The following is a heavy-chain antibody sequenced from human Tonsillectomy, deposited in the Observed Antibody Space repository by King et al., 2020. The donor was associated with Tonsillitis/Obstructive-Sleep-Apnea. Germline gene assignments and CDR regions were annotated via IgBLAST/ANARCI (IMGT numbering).Heavy chain of an antibody. CDR1: GFTFSTYA. V-gene: IGHV3-23*04. CDR2: FGASGGTT. Sequence: VQLVESGGGLVQPGGSLRLSCAASGFTFSTYAMSWVRQAPGKGLEWVSGFGASGGTTYYADSVKGRFTISRDNSKNTLYLQMNSLRAEDTALYYCAKGSQDFDYWGQGTLVTVSS. CDR3: AKGSQDFDY. J-gene: IGHJ4*02.